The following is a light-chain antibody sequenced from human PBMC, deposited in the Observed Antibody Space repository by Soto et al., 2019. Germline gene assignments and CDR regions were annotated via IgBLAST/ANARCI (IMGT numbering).Light chain of an antibody. Sequence: QSVLAQASCVSGCPGQSITISCTGASTDVGGYNYVSWYQHHSGKAPKLLIYEVTNRPSGISDRFSGSKSVNTASLTISGLQAEDESDYYCGSYSSTDTPFVFGTGTKVTVL. V-gene: IGLV2-14*01. CDR2: EVT. CDR1: STDVGGYNY. J-gene: IGLJ1*01. CDR3: GSYSSTDTPFV.